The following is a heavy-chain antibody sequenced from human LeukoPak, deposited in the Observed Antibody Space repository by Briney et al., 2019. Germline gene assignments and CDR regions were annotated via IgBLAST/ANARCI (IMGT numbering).Heavy chain of an antibody. V-gene: IGHV4-61*02. Sequence: SETLSLTCTVSGGSISSSSYYWSWIRQPAGKGLEWIGRIYTSGSTNYNPSLKSRVTISVDTSKNQFSLKLSSVTAADTAVYYCARVRWELFGYFDYWGQGTLVTVSS. J-gene: IGHJ4*02. CDR1: GGSISSSSYY. CDR2: IYTSGST. D-gene: IGHD1-26*01. CDR3: ARVRWELFGYFDY.